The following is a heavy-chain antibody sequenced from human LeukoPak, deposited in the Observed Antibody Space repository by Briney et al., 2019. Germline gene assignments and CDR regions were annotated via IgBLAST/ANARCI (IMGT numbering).Heavy chain of an antibody. CDR1: GFTFSSYS. CDR2: ISTSSSYI. D-gene: IGHD5-12*01. Sequence: GGSLRLSCAASGFTFSSYSMNWVRQAPGKGLGWVSFISTSSSYIYYADSVKGRFTISRDNAKNSLYLQMNSLRAEDTAVYYCARGTSGYDYWGQGTLVTVSS. J-gene: IGHJ4*02. V-gene: IGHV3-21*01. CDR3: ARGTSGYDY.